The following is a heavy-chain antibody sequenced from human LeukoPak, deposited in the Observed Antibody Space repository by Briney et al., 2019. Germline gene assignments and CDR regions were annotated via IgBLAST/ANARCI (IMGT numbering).Heavy chain of an antibody. CDR2: IKTDGRDT. Sequence: GGSLRLSCAASGFTFSDYWMHWVRQAPGKGLAWVSRIKTDGRDTNYADSVKGRFTISRDNAKNSLYLQMNSLRAEDTAVYYCARGTEYYAPYYMDVWGKGTTVTVSS. CDR1: GFTFSDYW. CDR3: ARGTEYYAPYYMDV. D-gene: IGHD3-3*01. J-gene: IGHJ6*03. V-gene: IGHV3-74*01.